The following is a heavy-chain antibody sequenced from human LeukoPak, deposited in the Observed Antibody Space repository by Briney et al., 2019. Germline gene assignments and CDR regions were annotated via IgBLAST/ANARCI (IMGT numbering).Heavy chain of an antibody. CDR3: ARALLGVGDAFDI. J-gene: IGHJ3*02. Sequence: QTGGSLRLSCAASGFTVSSNYMSWVRQAPGKGLEWVSVIYSGGSTYYADSVKGRFTISRDNSKNTLYLQMNSLRAEDTAVYYCARALLGVGDAFDIWGQGTMVTVSS. CDR1: GFTVSSNY. D-gene: IGHD2/OR15-2a*01. V-gene: IGHV3-53*01. CDR2: IYSGGST.